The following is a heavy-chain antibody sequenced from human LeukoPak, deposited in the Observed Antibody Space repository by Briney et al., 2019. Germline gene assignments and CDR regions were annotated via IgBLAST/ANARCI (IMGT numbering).Heavy chain of an antibody. J-gene: IGHJ4*02. Sequence: SETLSLTCTVSGYSISSGYYWGWIRQPPGKGLEWIGSIYYSGSTYYNPSLKSRVTISVDTSKNQFSLKVRYVTAADTAVYYCARGLNDSWTGENYWGQGTLVTVSS. V-gene: IGHV4-38-2*02. D-gene: IGHD3-3*01. CDR2: IYYSGST. CDR1: GYSISSGYY. CDR3: ARGLNDSWTGENY.